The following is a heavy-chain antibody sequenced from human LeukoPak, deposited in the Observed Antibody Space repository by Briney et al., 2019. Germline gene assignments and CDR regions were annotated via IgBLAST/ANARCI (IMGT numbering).Heavy chain of an antibody. J-gene: IGHJ4*02. D-gene: IGHD1-14*01. Sequence: PGGSLRLSCVASGFTFSRYWMSWVRQAPGKGLEWVANIKQDGSEKYYVDSVKGRFTISRDNAKKSLYLQMNSLRDEDTAVYNCARVNLGANDYWGQGTLVTVSS. V-gene: IGHV3-7*04. CDR2: IKQDGSEK. CDR3: ARVNLGANDY. CDR1: GFTFSRYW.